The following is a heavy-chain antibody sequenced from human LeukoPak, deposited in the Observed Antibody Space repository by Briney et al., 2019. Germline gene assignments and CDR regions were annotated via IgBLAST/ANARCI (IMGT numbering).Heavy chain of an antibody. CDR3: ARQGGSSSPYYYYYMDV. CDR2: IYYSGST. Sequence: SETLSVTCTVSGGSISSYYWSWIRQPPGKGLEWIGYIYYSGSTNYNPSLKSRVTISVDTSKNQFSLKLTSVPAADSAVHYCARQGGSSSPYYYYYMDVWGKGTTVTVSS. J-gene: IGHJ6*03. V-gene: IGHV4-59*08. CDR1: GGSISSYY. D-gene: IGHD6-13*01.